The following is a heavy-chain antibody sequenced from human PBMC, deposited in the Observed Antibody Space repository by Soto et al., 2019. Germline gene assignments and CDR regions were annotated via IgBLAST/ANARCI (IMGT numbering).Heavy chain of an antibody. CDR3: ARDHIVVVTGYFDY. J-gene: IGHJ4*02. D-gene: IGHD2-21*02. V-gene: IGHV1-2*02. CDR1: GYTFTGHY. CDR2: INPNSGGT. Sequence: GASVKVSCKASGYTFTGHYMHWVRQAPGQGLEWMGWINPNSGGTNYAQKFQGRVTMTRDTSISTAYMELSRLRSDDTAVYYCARDHIVVVTGYFDYWGRGTLVTVSS.